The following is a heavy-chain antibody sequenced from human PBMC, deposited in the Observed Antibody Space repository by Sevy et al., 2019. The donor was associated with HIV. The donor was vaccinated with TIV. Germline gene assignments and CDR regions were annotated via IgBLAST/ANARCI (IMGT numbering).Heavy chain of an antibody. V-gene: IGHV3-23*01. CDR1: GFNFNIYS. CDR2: LSFGCGKI. CDR3: AREGSTRPHDY. Sequence: GGSLRLSCAVSGFNFNIYSMSWVRQAPGKGLEWVSTLSFGCGKINYADSVKGRFIISRDDSKNTLYLQMNSLRAEGTAVYFCAREGSTRPHDYWGQGTLVTVSS. D-gene: IGHD1-26*01. J-gene: IGHJ4*02.